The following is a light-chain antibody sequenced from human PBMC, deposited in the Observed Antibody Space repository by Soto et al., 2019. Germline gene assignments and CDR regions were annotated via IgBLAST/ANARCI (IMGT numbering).Light chain of an antibody. Sequence: DIQMTQSPSSLSASVGDRVTITCRASQSISSYLNWYQQKPGKAPKLLIYAASSLQSGVPSRFSCSGSGTDFTLTISSLQPEDFATYYCQQSYSTPVLTFGGGTKVEIK. J-gene: IGKJ4*01. CDR2: AAS. CDR1: QSISSY. CDR3: QQSYSTPVLT. V-gene: IGKV1-39*01.